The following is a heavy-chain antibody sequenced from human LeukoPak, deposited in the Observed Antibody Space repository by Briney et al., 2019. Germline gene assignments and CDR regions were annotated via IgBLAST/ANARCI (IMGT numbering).Heavy chain of an antibody. CDR3: ASAWMYGDYVQYYFDY. D-gene: IGHD4-17*01. CDR1: GGTFSSYT. CDR2: IIPILGIT. J-gene: IGHJ4*02. V-gene: IGHV1-69*02. Sequence: GSSVKVSCKASGGTFSSYTISWVRQAPGQGLEWMGRIIPILGITYYAQKFQGRVTITADKSTSTAYMELSSLRSEDTAVYYCASAWMYGDYVQYYFDYWGQGTLVTVSS.